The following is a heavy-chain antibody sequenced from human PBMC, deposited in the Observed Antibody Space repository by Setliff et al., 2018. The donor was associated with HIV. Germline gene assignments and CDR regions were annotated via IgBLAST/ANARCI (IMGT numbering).Heavy chain of an antibody. CDR3: VRHISIRGYGGQFDS. D-gene: IGHD6-13*01. J-gene: IGHJ4*02. CDR1: GGSISSSGPGYY. V-gene: IGHV4-39*01. CDR2: VYYSGRT. Sequence: PSETLSLTCTVSGGSISSSGPGYYWGWVRQPPGGGLEWIGSVYYSGRTYYNPSLRSRVTISVDTSKKQFSLTLNSVTAADTAIYYCVRHISIRGYGGQFDSWGQGVLVTVSS.